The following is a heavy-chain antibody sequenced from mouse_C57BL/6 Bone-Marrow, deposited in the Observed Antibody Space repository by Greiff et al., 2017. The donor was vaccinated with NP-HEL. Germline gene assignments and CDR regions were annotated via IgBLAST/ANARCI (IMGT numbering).Heavy chain of an antibody. Sequence: VQRVESGPGLVQPSQSLSITCTVSGFSLTSYGVHWVRQSPGKGLEWLGVIWSGGSTDYNAAFISRLSISKDNSKSQVFFKMNSLQADDTAIYYCARNWGAQAKDYAMDYWGQGTSVTVSS. J-gene: IGHJ4*01. D-gene: IGHD3-2*02. CDR2: IWSGGST. CDR1: GFSLTSYG. CDR3: ARNWGAQAKDYAMDY. V-gene: IGHV2-2*01.